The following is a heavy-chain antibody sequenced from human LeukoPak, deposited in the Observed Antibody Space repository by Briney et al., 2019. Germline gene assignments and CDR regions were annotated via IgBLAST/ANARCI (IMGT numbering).Heavy chain of an antibody. CDR1: GGSISSYY. Sequence: SETLSLTCTVSGGSISSYYWSWIRQPPGKGLEWIGYIYYTGTTNYNPSPNSRVTISVDTSKNQFSLKLSSVTAADTAVYYCARVNSAWYGALDYWGQGTMVTVSS. D-gene: IGHD6-19*01. V-gene: IGHV4-59*01. J-gene: IGHJ4*02. CDR3: ARVNSAWYGALDY. CDR2: IYYTGTT.